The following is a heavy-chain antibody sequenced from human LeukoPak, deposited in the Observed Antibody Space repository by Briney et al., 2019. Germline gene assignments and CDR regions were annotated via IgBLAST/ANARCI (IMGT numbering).Heavy chain of an antibody. CDR3: ARSMVRGVIIHFDY. Sequence: PETLSLTCAVYGGSFSGYYWSWIRQPPGKGLEWIGEINHSGSTNYNPSLKSRVTISVDTSKNQFSLKLSSVTAADTAVYYCARSMVRGVIIHFDYWGQGTLVTVSS. D-gene: IGHD3-10*01. J-gene: IGHJ4*02. V-gene: IGHV4-34*01. CDR2: INHSGST. CDR1: GGSFSGYY.